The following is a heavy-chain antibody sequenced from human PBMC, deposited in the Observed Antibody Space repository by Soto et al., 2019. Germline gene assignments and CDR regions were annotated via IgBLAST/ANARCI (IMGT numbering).Heavy chain of an antibody. CDR2: ISGSGGST. J-gene: IGHJ5*02. D-gene: IGHD2-2*01. Sequence: EVQLLESGGGLVQPGGSLRLSCAASGFTFSSYAMSWVRHAPGKGLEWVSAISGSGGSTYYADSVTGRFTISRDNSKKTLYLQMNSLRAEDTAVYYCSKRRYCSSTSCYEKLNIWFDPWGQGPLVTVSS. CDR3: SKRRYCSSTSCYEKLNIWFDP. V-gene: IGHV3-23*01. CDR1: GFTFSSYA.